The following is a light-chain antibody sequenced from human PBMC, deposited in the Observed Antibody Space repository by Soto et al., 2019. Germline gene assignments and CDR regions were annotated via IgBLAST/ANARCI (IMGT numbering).Light chain of an antibody. J-gene: IGKJ1*01. Sequence: EIVMTQSPATLSVSPGERATLSCRASQSVSSCVAWYQQTPGKPPKLLIYGASSGASGAPSRFSGSGSGTEFTLTISSLQSEDFAYYYCQQNYRLPWTFGQGTKVDIK. CDR1: QSVSSC. CDR2: GAS. CDR3: QQNYRLPWT. V-gene: IGKV3-15*01.